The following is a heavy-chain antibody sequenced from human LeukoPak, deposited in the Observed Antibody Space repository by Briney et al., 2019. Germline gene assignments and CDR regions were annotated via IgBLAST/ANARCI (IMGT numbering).Heavy chain of an antibody. CDR1: GGSISSGGYY. CDR3: ARSMYVGGSYYTMALDI. CDR2: IYYSGST. V-gene: IGHV4-31*03. D-gene: IGHD1-26*01. Sequence: PSETLSLTCTVSGGSISSGGYYWSWIRQHPGKGLEWIGYIYYSGSTYYNPSLKSRVTISVDTSKDQFSLKLSSVTAADTAVYYCARSMYVGGSYYTMALDIWGQGTMVTVSS. J-gene: IGHJ3*02.